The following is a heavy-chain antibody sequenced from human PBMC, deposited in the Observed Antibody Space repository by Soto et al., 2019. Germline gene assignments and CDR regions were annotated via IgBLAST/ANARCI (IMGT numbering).Heavy chain of an antibody. CDR2: ISGYSGDT. CDR3: ARELGDCSGGNCYPFDY. CDR1: GYTFISYG. J-gene: IGHJ4*02. D-gene: IGHD2-15*01. V-gene: IGHV1-18*01. Sequence: QVQLVQSGAEVKEPGASVKISCKTSGYTFISYGMSWLRQAPGQGPEWMGWISGYSGDTNYAQRSQGRVTLTADASANTAYLELRSLTSDDTAVYYCARELGDCSGGNCYPFDYWGQGTLVTVSS.